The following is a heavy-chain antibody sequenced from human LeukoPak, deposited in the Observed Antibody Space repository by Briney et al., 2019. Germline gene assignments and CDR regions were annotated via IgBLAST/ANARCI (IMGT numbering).Heavy chain of an antibody. Sequence: SETLSLTCTVSGGSISSSSYYWGWIRQPPGTGLDWVGNVYYSGSTYYNPSIKRRVTISVDTSKTQFSLKLSAVTAADTAVYFCASVRRGFGESSKYYSYYYMDVWGNGTTVTISS. CDR3: ASVRRGFGESSKYYSYYYMDV. V-gene: IGHV4-39*01. CDR1: GGSISSSSYY. D-gene: IGHD3-10*01. J-gene: IGHJ6*03. CDR2: VYYSGST.